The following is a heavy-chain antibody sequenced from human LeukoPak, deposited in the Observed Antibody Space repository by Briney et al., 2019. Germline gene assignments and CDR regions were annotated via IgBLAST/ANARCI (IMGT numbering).Heavy chain of an antibody. Sequence: GGSLRLSCAASGFTSSSYGMHWVRQAPGKGLEWVAVISNDGSSKYYADSVKGRFTISRDNSKNTLYLQMNSLRTEDTAVYYCAKDRTTVTTVYWGQGTLVTVSS. CDR2: ISNDGSSK. CDR1: GFTSSSYG. CDR3: AKDRTTVTTVY. J-gene: IGHJ4*02. D-gene: IGHD4-17*01. V-gene: IGHV3-30*18.